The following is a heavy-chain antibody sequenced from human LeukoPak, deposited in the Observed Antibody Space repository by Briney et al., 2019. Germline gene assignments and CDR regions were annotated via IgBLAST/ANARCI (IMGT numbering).Heavy chain of an antibody. Sequence: GESLKISCKGSGYSFTSYWIAWVRQMPGKGLEWMGIIYPGDSDTRYSPSFQGQVTISADKSINTAYLQWSSLKASDTAMYYCARRNVAVVAATVYDYWGQGTLVTVSS. CDR1: GYSFTSYW. V-gene: IGHV5-51*01. CDR3: ARRNVAVVAATVYDY. D-gene: IGHD2-15*01. J-gene: IGHJ4*02. CDR2: IYPGDSDT.